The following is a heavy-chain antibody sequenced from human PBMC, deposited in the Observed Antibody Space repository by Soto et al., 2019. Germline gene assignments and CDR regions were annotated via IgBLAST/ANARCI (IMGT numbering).Heavy chain of an antibody. J-gene: IGHJ6*02. D-gene: IGHD4-17*01. CDR3: ARALTTVLKYYYYYGMDV. Sequence: GGSLRLSCAASGFTFSSYSMNWVRQAPGKGLECVSSISSSSSYIYYADSVKGRFTISRDNAKNSLYLQMNSLRAEDTAVYYCARALTTVLKYYYYYGMDVWGQGTTVTVSS. CDR1: GFTFSSYS. CDR2: ISSSSSYI. V-gene: IGHV3-21*01.